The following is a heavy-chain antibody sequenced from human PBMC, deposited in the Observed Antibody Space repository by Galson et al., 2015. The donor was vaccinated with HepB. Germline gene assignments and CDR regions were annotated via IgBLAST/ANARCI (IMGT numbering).Heavy chain of an antibody. CDR1: GGTFSSYA. CDR3: ASSDYIYYYYYYGMDV. D-gene: IGHD4-11*01. J-gene: IGHJ6*02. Sequence: SVKVSCKASGGTFSSYAISWVRQAPGQGLEWMGGIIPIFGTANYAQKFQGRVTITADKSTSTAYMELSSLRSENTAVYYCASSDYIYYYYYYGMDVWGQGTTVTVSS. CDR2: IIPIFGTA. V-gene: IGHV1-69*06.